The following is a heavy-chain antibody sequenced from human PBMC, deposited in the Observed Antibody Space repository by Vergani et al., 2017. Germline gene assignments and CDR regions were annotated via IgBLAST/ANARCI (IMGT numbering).Heavy chain of an antibody. CDR3: AREPMYYYDSSGYSIPFDY. Sequence: QVQLVQSGAEVKKPGSSVKVSCKASGGTFSSYAISWVRQAPGQGLEWMGRIIPILGIANYAQKFQGRVTITADKATSTAYMELRSLRSEDTAVYYCAREPMYYYDSSGYSIPFDYWGQGTLVTVSS. CDR1: GGTFSSYA. D-gene: IGHD3-22*01. V-gene: IGHV1-69*04. J-gene: IGHJ4*02. CDR2: IIPILGIA.